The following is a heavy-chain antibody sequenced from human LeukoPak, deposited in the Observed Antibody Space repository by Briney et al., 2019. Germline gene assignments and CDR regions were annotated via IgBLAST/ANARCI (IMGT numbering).Heavy chain of an antibody. CDR3: ARDLSHRYNYDSRGYYILFDH. J-gene: IGHJ4*02. V-gene: IGHV1-24*01. D-gene: IGHD3-22*01. CDR2: FDPEDGET. CDR1: GYTLTELS. Sequence: VASVKVSCKVSGYTLTELSMHWVRQAPGKGLEWMGGFDPEDGETIYAQKFQGRVTMTEDTSTDTAYMELSSLRSDDTAVYYCARDLSHRYNYDSRGYYILFDHWGQGTLVTVSS.